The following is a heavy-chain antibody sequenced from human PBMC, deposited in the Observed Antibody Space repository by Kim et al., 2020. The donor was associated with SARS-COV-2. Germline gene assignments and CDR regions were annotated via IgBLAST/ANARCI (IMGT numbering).Heavy chain of an antibody. CDR1: GGSFSGYY. CDR2: INHSGST. CDR3: ARRLGYCSSTSCLGAAAGPYGMDV. D-gene: IGHD2-2*01. Sequence: SETLSLTCAVYGGSFSGYYWSWIRQPPGKGLEWIGEINHSGSTNYNPSLKSRVTISVDTSKNQFSLKLSSVTAADTAVYYCARRLGYCSSTSCLGAAAGPYGMDVWGQGTTVTVSS. V-gene: IGHV4-34*01. J-gene: IGHJ6*02.